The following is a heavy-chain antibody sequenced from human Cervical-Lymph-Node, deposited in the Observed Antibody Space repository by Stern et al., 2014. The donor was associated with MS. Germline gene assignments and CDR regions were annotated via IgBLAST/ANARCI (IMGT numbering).Heavy chain of an antibody. J-gene: IGHJ5*02. CDR3: ARSLTMVQGSHNWFDP. Sequence: QVQLQESGPGLVKPSQSLSLTCNVSGGSISSGDSYWSWIRQPPGKGLEWIGNIYHSGLIYYNPSLKSRLTLSIDTSKNQFSLKVRSVTAADTAVYYCARSLTMVQGSHNWFDPWGQGTLVTVSS. CDR1: GGSISSGDSY. CDR2: IYHSGLI. D-gene: IGHD3-10*01. V-gene: IGHV4-30-4*01.